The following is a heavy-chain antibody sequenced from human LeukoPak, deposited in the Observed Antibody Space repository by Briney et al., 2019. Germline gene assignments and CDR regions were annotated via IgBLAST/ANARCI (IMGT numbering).Heavy chain of an antibody. CDR1: GGSFSGYY. CDR2: INHSGST. J-gene: IGHJ4*02. Sequence: TSETLSLTCAVYGGSFSGYYWSWIRQPPGKGLEWIGEINHSGSTNYNPSLKSRVTISVDTSKNQFSLKLSSVTAADTAVYYCAKLVYYDSSGNPDYWGQGTLVTVSS. D-gene: IGHD3-22*01. CDR3: AKLVYYDSSGNPDY. V-gene: IGHV4-34*01.